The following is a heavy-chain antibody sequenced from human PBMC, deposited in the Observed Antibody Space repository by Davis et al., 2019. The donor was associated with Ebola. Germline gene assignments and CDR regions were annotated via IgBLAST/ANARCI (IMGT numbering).Heavy chain of an antibody. CDR1: GYTFTSYY. CDR3: ASEIIAAAGPFDY. V-gene: IGHV1-46*01. CDR2: IDPSGGST. Sequence: ASVKVSCKASGYTFTSYYMHWVRQAPGQGLEWMGIIDPSGGSTSYAQKFQGRVTMTRDTSTSTVYMELSSLRSEDTAVYYCASEIIAAAGPFDYWGQGTLVTVSS. D-gene: IGHD6-13*01. J-gene: IGHJ4*02.